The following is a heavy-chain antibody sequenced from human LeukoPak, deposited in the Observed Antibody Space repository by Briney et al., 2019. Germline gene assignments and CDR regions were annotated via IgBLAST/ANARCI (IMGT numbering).Heavy chain of an antibody. CDR2: IIPIFGTA. J-gene: IGHJ4*02. Sequence: GASVKVSCTASGGTFSSYAISWVRQAPGQGLEWMGGIIPIFGTANYAQTFQGRVTITADKSTSTAYMELSSLRSEDTAVYYCALSWGYSYGYDYWGQGTLVTVSS. D-gene: IGHD5-18*01. CDR3: ALSWGYSYGYDY. V-gene: IGHV1-69*06. CDR1: GGTFSSYA.